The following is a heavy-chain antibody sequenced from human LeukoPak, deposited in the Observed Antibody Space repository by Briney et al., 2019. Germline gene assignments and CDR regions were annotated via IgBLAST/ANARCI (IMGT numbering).Heavy chain of an antibody. CDR3: EREGYYYDSSGYLYDY. D-gene: IGHD3-22*01. CDR2: ISRSGSTK. V-gene: IGHV3-11*04. J-gene: IGHJ4*02. CDR1: GFTFSDYN. Sequence: GGSLRLSCAASGFTFSDYNMRWIRQAPGKGLEWVSSISRSGSTKYYADSVKGRFTISRDNAKNSLYLQMNSLRAEDTAVYYCEREGYYYDSSGYLYDYWGQGTLVTVSS.